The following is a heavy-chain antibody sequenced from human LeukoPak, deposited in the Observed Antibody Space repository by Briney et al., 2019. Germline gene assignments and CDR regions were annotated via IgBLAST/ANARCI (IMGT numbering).Heavy chain of an antibody. CDR3: ARGPRYDSSGYQIGGEFDY. Sequence: GGSLRLSCAASGFTFSSYAMSWVRQAPGKGLEWVANIKQDGSEKYYVDSVKGRFTISRDNPKNSLYLQMNSLRAEDTAVYYCARGPRYDSSGYQIGGEFDYWGQGTLVTVSS. J-gene: IGHJ4*02. V-gene: IGHV3-7*01. D-gene: IGHD3-22*01. CDR1: GFTFSSYA. CDR2: IKQDGSEK.